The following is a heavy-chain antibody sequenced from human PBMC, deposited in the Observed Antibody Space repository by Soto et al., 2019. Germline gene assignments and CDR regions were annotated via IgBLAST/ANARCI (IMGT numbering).Heavy chain of an antibody. CDR3: ASDPRGYYDLGHYYYAMDV. J-gene: IGHJ6*02. D-gene: IGHD3-3*01. CDR2: IYSGGST. CDR1: GFTVSNNY. V-gene: IGHV3-66*01. Sequence: GSLRLSCAASGFTVSNNYMSWVRQAPGKGLEWVSVIYSGGSTYYADSVKGRFTISRDNSKNTLFLQMNSLRAEDTALYYCASDPRGYYDLGHYYYAMDVWGQGTTVTVSS.